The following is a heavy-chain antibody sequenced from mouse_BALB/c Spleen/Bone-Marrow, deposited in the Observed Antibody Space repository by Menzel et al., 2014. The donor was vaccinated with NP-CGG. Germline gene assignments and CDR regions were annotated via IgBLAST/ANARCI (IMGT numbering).Heavy chain of an antibody. Sequence: VQLKDSGPSLVKPSQTLSLTCSVTGDSITSGYWNWIRKFPGNKLEYMGYINHSGSTYYNPSLKSRISITRDTSKNQFCLQLNSVPTEGTATYYCAEYPLERGCFDYWDQSTTLTVSS. CDR3: AEYPLERGCFDY. D-gene: IGHD3-3*01. CDR2: INHSGST. V-gene: IGHV3-8*02. CDR1: GDSITSGY. J-gene: IGHJ2*01.